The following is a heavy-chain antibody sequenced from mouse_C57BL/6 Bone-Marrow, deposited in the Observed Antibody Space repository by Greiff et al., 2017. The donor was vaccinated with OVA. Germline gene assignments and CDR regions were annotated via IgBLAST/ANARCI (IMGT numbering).Heavy chain of an antibody. CDR1: GYSFTGYY. J-gene: IGHJ2*01. CDR2: INPSTGGT. CDR3: ARWYYFDY. Sequence: EVQLKESGPELVKPGASVKISCKASGYSFTGYYMNWVKQSPEKSLEWIGEINPSTGGTTYNQKFKAKATLTVDKSSSTAYMQLKSLTSEDSAVYYCARWYYFDYWGQGTTLTVSS. V-gene: IGHV1-42*01.